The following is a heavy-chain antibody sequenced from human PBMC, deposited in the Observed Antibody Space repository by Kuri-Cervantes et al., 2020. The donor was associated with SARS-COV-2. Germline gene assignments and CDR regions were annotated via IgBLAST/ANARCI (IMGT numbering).Heavy chain of an antibody. CDR1: GYSISSGYY. V-gene: IGHV4-38-2*01. CDR3: ARGMAEVSYYFDY. D-gene: IGHD5-24*01. Sequence: SETLSLTCAVSGYSISSGYYWGWIRQPPGKGLEWIGSIYHSGSTYYNPSLKSRVTISVDTSKNQLSLNVSSVTAADTAVYYCARGMAEVSYYFDYWGQGTLVTVSS. J-gene: IGHJ4*02. CDR2: IYHSGST.